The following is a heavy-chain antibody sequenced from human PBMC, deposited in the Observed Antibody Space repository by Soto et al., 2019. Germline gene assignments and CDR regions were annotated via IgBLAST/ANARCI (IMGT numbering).Heavy chain of an antibody. CDR3: SQGGSGSYYGMDV. D-gene: IGHD3-10*01. J-gene: IGHJ6*02. Sequence: QITLKESGPTLVKPTQTLTLTCTFSGLSLTTSGVGVSWIRQPPGKALEWLAVIYWDNDKRFSPSLKTRLTLTXDXXKSQVILTMTNMDPVDTGTYYCSQGGSGSYYGMDVWGQGTTVTVSS. CDR1: GLSLTTSGVG. V-gene: IGHV2-5*02. CDR2: IYWDNDK.